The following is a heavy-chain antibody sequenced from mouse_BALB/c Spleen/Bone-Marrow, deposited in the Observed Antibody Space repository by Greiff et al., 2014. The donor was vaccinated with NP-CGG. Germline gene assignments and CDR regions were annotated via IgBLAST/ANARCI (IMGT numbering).Heavy chain of an antibody. Sequence: LVESGPELVRPGVSVKISCKGSGYTFTDYAMHWVKQSHAKSLEWIGVTSTYSGNTNYNQKFKGKATMTVDKPSSTAYMELARLTSEDSAIYYCAREVAWFAYWGQGTLVTVSA. V-gene: IGHV1-67*01. CDR1: GYTFTDYA. J-gene: IGHJ3*01. CDR2: TSTYSGNT. D-gene: IGHD1-1*02. CDR3: AREVAWFAY.